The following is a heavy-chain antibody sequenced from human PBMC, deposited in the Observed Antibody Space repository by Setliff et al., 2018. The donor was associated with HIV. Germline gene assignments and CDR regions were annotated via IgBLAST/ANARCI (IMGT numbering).Heavy chain of an antibody. Sequence: ASVKVSCKASGYTFTSYAMHWVRQAPGQRFEWMGWINVGNGNIRYSQKFQGRVTIDRDTSATTAYMELRSPRSEDTAVYYCARDGWELDRGRADYFDYWGQGALVTVSS. CDR2: INVGNGNI. V-gene: IGHV1-3*01. J-gene: IGHJ4*02. CDR3: ARDGWELDRGRADYFDY. CDR1: GYTFTSYA. D-gene: IGHD3-10*01.